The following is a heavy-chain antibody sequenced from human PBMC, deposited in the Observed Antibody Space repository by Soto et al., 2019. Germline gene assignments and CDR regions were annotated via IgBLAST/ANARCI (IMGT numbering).Heavy chain of an antibody. Sequence: PSETLSLTCSVSGGSISSGDYYWSWIRQPPGKGLEWIGYIYYSGSTYYNPSLKSRVTISVDTSKNQFSLKLSSVTAADTAVYYCARVFRWSGYLFDYWGQGTLVTVSS. CDR2: IYYSGST. CDR1: GGSISSGDYY. D-gene: IGHD3-3*01. V-gene: IGHV4-30-4*01. CDR3: ARVFRWSGYLFDY. J-gene: IGHJ4*02.